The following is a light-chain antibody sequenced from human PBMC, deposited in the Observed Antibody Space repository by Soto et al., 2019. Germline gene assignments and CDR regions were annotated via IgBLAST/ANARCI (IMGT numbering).Light chain of an antibody. J-gene: IGKJ1*01. Sequence: EIVMTQSPATLSVSPGERATLSCRASQSVSSNLAWYQQKPGQAPRLLIYGASTRATGIPARFSGSGSGTEFTLTISSLQSEDFEVYYCQQYNNWPSWTFGQGTKVEIK. V-gene: IGKV3-15*01. CDR3: QQYNNWPSWT. CDR1: QSVSSN. CDR2: GAS.